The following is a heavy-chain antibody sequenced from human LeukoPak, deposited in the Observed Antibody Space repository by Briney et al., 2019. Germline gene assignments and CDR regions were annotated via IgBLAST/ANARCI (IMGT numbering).Heavy chain of an antibody. CDR3: ARTGLRFLTYYYMDV. Sequence: ASVKVSCKASGYTFTGYYMHWVRQAPGQGLEWMGWINPNSGGTNYAQKFQGRVTMTRDTSISTAYVELSRLRSDGTAVYYCARTGLRFLTYYYMDVWGKGTTVTVSS. D-gene: IGHD3-3*01. CDR1: GYTFTGYY. J-gene: IGHJ6*03. V-gene: IGHV1-2*02. CDR2: INPNSGGT.